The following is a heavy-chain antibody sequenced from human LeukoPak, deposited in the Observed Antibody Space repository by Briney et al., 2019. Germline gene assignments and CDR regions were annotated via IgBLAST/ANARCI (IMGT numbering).Heavy chain of an antibody. CDR2: INPSGGST. CDR3: AREATGVQQERRLGYNYYYYYMDV. CDR1: GYTFTSYY. J-gene: IGHJ6*03. Sequence: GASVKVSCKASGYTFTSYYMHWVRQAPGQGLEWMGIINPSGGSTSYAQKFQGSVTMTRDMSTSTVYMELSSLRSEDTAVYYCAREATGVQQERRLGYNYYYYYMDVWGKGTTVTVSS. D-gene: IGHD1-1*01. V-gene: IGHV1-46*01.